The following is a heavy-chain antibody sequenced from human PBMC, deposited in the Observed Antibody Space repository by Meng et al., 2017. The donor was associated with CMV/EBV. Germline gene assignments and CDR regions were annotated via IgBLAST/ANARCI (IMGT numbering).Heavy chain of an antibody. D-gene: IGHD3-3*01. CDR3: ARGVYDFWSGYRD. J-gene: IGHJ4*02. Sequence: GESLKISCTGSGYSFTSYWIGWVRQVPGKGLEWVGIIYPGDSDTKYTPSFQGQVTISADKSITTAYLQWSSLKAADTAMYYCARGVYDFWSGYRDWGQGTLVTVSS. CDR1: GYSFTSYW. CDR2: IYPGDSDT. V-gene: IGHV5-51*01.